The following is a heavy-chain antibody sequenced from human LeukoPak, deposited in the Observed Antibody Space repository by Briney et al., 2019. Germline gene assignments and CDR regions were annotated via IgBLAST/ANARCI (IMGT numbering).Heavy chain of an antibody. Sequence: PSETLSLTCTVPGGSISSYYWSWIRQPPGKGLDWIGYIYYSGMTNYNPSLKSRVTISLDTSKNQFSLRLSSVTAADTAVYYCASADYDDYYIDFWGQGTLVTVSS. CDR1: GGSISSYY. V-gene: IGHV4-59*01. J-gene: IGHJ4*02. CDR2: IYYSGMT. D-gene: IGHD4-17*01. CDR3: ASADYDDYYIDF.